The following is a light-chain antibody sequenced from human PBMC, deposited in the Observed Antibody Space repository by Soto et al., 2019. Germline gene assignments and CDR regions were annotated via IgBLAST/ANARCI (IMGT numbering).Light chain of an antibody. Sequence: DIQMTQSPSSLSASVGDRVTITCRASQNINTYLNWYRQKPGKAPDLLIYTASSLQVGFPSRFSGSGSGTDFSLTITSLQPEDSAIYYCQQSFSAPLTFGGGTKVEIK. CDR3: QQSFSAPLT. CDR2: TAS. V-gene: IGKV1-39*01. J-gene: IGKJ4*01. CDR1: QNINTY.